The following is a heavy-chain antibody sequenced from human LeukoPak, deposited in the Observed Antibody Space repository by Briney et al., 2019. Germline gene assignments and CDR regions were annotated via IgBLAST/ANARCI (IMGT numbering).Heavy chain of an antibody. D-gene: IGHD6-19*01. V-gene: IGHV1-46*01. CDR2: INPSGGST. J-gene: IGHJ4*02. CDR3: ARAQVVQGVAVAAPLHY. Sequence: GASVKVSCKASGYTFTSYYMHWVRQAPGQGLEWMGIINPSGGSTSYAQKFQGRVTMTRDTSTSTVYMELSSLRSEDTAVYYCARAQVVQGVAVAAPLHYWGQGTPVTVSS. CDR1: GYTFTSYY.